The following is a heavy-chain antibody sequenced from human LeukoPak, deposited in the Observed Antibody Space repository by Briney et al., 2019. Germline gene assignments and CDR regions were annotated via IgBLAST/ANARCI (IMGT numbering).Heavy chain of an antibody. CDR1: GGSISSSSYY. V-gene: IGHV4-39*01. D-gene: IGHD6-19*01. J-gene: IGHJ4*02. CDR2: IYYSGST. CDR3: ATVSPHAYSSGWSSPFDY. Sequence: PSETLSLXCTVSGGSISSSSYYWGWIRQPPAKGLEWIGSIYYSGSTYYNPSLKSRVTISVDTSKNQFSLKLSYVTAADTAVYYCATVSPHAYSSGWSSPFDYWGQGTLVTVSS.